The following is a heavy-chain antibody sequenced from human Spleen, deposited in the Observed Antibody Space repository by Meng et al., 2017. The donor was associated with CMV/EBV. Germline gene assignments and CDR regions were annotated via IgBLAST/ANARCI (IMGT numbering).Heavy chain of an antibody. D-gene: IGHD3-3*01. CDR2: IYYSGST. CDR1: GGSISSSSYY. Sequence: ESLKISCTVSGGSISSSSYYWGWIRQPPGKGLEWIGSIYYSGSTYYNPSLKSRVTISVDTSKNQFSLKLSSVTAADTAVYYCARSTLYDFWSGYLSGYFDYWGQGTLVTVSS. J-gene: IGHJ4*02. V-gene: IGHV4-39*07. CDR3: ARSTLYDFWSGYLSGYFDY.